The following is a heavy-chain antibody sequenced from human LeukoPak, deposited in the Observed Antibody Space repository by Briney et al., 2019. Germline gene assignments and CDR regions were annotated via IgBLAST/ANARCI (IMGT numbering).Heavy chain of an antibody. Sequence: SVKVSCKASGGTFSSYAISWVRQAPGQGLEWMGRIIPILGIANYAQKFQGRVTITADKSTSTAYMELSSLRSEDTAVYYCARSMVRGKKFYYYYYGMDVWGQGTTVTVSS. J-gene: IGHJ6*02. D-gene: IGHD3-10*01. CDR3: ARSMVRGKKFYYYYYGMDV. CDR2: IIPILGIA. CDR1: GGTFSSYA. V-gene: IGHV1-69*04.